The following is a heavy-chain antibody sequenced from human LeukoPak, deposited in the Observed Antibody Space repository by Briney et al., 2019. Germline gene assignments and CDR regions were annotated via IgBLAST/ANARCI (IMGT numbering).Heavy chain of an antibody. CDR2: VSGSGGST. J-gene: IGHJ4*02. D-gene: IGHD3-16*01. Sequence: PGGSLCLTCAASGVSISSNNWSWVRQAPAKGLVWGSAVSGSGGSTYYADSVKGRFTISRDNSKNPLYLQMNSLSAEDTAVYYCAKDREGEPTPSHYWGQGTLVTVSS. CDR1: GVSISSNN. V-gene: IGHV3-23*01. CDR3: AKDREGEPTPSHY.